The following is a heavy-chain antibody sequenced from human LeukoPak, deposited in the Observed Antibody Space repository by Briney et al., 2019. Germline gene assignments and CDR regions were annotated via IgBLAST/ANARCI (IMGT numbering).Heavy chain of an antibody. D-gene: IGHD2-21*01. CDR3: AGVPDSGAFDI. CDR2: IYYSGST. Sequence: SETLSLTCTVSGGSISSGDYYWSWIRQPPGKGLEWIGYIYYSGSTYYNPSLKSRVTISVDTSKNQFSLKLSSVTAADTAVYYCAGVPDSGAFDIWGQGTMVTVSS. CDR1: GGSISSGDYY. V-gene: IGHV4-30-4*08. J-gene: IGHJ3*02.